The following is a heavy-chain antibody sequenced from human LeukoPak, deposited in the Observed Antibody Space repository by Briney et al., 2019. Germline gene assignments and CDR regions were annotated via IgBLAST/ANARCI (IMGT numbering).Heavy chain of an antibody. CDR2: IKQDGSEK. Sequence: SGGSLRLSCAVSGFTFSSYWMSWVRQPPGKGLEWVANIKQDGSEKYHVDSVEGRFTISRDNAKNSLYLQMNSLSAEDTAVYYCARGHYGMDVWGQGTTVTVSS. CDR3: ARGHYGMDV. V-gene: IGHV3-7*05. CDR1: GFTFSSYW. J-gene: IGHJ6*02.